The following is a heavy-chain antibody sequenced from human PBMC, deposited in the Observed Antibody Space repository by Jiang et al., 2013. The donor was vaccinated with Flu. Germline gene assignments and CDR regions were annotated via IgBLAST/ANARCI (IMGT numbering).Heavy chain of an antibody. V-gene: IGHV3-21*01. D-gene: IGHD5-12*01. J-gene: IGHJ4*02. CDR1: GFTFSSYS. Sequence: QLVESGGGLVKPGGSLRLSCAASGFTFSSYSMNWVRQAPGKGLEWVSSINRAGSFIYYADSVKGRFTIARDNANNSLYLQMTGLTAEDTALYYCTRGGSAYDYYFDFWGQGSLVTVSS. CDR2: INRAGSFI. CDR3: TRGGSAYDYYFDF.